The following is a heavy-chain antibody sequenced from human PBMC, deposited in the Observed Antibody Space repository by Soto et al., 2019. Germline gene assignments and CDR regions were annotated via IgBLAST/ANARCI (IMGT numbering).Heavy chain of an antibody. CDR2: IKRKTDGGTT. D-gene: IGHD3-22*01. J-gene: IGHJ6*02. Sequence: EVQLVESGGGLVKPGGSLRLSCAASGFTFSNAWMSWVRQAPGKGLEWVGRIKRKTDGGTTDYAAPVKGRFTIARDDSKTPLDLQMTSLTTEDPAVYYCTTGRVVVIPSGMDVWGHWTTVTVSS. CDR3: TTGRVVVIPSGMDV. CDR1: GFTFSNAW. V-gene: IGHV3-15*01.